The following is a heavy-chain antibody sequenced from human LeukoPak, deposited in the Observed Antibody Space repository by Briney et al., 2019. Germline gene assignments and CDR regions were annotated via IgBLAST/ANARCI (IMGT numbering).Heavy chain of an antibody. CDR3: ANSPAGNTAY. CDR2: ISGSGGST. V-gene: IGHV3-23*01. J-gene: IGHJ4*02. Sequence: GGSLRLSCAASGFTFSSYAMSWVRQAPGKGLEWVSAISGSGGSTYYVDSVKGRFTISRDNSKNTLYLQMNSLRAEDTAVYYCANSPAGNTAYWGQGTLVTVSS. D-gene: IGHD4-23*01. CDR1: GFTFSSYA.